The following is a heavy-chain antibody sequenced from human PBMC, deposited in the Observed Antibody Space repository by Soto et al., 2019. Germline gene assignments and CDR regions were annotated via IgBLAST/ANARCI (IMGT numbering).Heavy chain of an antibody. CDR1: GGSINSRSRY. J-gene: IGHJ5*02. CDR3: SRLRLCPDSASNWFDP. V-gene: IGHV4-39*01. D-gene: IGHD2-21*01. CDR2: SHYTGIS. Sequence: ETRSLTCHVSGGSINSRSRYRRWIRQPPVKGLEWIVSSHYTGISYYNTPLKRRVTISVDTSKNEFSLNLSSVTAADTAVYYCSRLRLCPDSASNWFDPLGLRALLHISS.